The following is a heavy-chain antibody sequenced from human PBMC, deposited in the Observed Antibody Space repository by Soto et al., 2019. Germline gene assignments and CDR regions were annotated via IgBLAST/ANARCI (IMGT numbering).Heavy chain of an antibody. Sequence: QERLVQSGAEVRQPGSSVKVSCKVTGGTSTRYAINWVSQAPGQGLERLGCIVPMFVKSKYAQKFQGRVTITADTSTNIAYMELRSLRSEDTAVYYCNRGSEYDFWSGYLWGQGTLVSVSS. D-gene: IGHD3-3*01. J-gene: IGHJ4*02. CDR3: NRGSEYDFWSGYL. CDR1: GGTSTRYA. CDR2: IVPMFVKS. V-gene: IGHV1-69*06.